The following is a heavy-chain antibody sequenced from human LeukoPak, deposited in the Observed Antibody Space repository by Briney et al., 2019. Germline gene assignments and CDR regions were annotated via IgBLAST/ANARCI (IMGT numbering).Heavy chain of an antibody. CDR1: GYTFTNFG. CDR2: INAYNGNT. D-gene: IGHD3-22*01. V-gene: IGHV1-18*01. J-gene: IGHJ4*02. CDR3: ARARTYNDGSGYHHVFGAFDY. Sequence: ASVKVSCKTSGYTFTNFGITWVRQAPGQGLEWMGWINAYNGNTNYAQKFQGRVTMTTDTSTSTAYLELRSLRSDDTAVYYCARARTYNDGSGYHHVFGAFDYWGQGTLVTVSS.